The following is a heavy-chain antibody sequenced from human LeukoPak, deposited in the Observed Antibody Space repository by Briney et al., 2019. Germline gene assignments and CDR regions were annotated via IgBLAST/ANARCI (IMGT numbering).Heavy chain of an antibody. Sequence: PSETLSLTCTVSGGSISSGDYYWSWIRQPPGKGLEWIGEINRSGSTNYNPSLKSRVTISVDTSKNQFSLKLSSVTAADTAVYYCASRGYSYGYRSSDYWGQGTLVTVSS. J-gene: IGHJ4*02. CDR2: INRSGST. V-gene: IGHV4-39*07. D-gene: IGHD5-18*01. CDR3: ASRGYSYGYRSSDY. CDR1: GGSISSGDYY.